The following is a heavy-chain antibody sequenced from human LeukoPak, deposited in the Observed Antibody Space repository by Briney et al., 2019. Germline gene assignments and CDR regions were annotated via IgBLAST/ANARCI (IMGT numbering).Heavy chain of an antibody. Sequence: PSETLSLTCTVSGGSVSSGSYYWSWIRQPPGKGLEWIGYIYYSGSTNYNPSLKSQVTISVDTSKNQFSLKLSSVTAADTAVYYCARSYYDSSGYYWGEYFQHWGQGTLVTVSS. CDR1: GGSVSSGSYY. J-gene: IGHJ1*01. V-gene: IGHV4-61*01. CDR2: IYYSGST. D-gene: IGHD3-22*01. CDR3: ARSYYDSSGYYWGEYFQH.